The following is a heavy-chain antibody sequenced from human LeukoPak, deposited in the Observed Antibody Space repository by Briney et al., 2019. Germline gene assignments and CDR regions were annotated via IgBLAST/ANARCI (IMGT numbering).Heavy chain of an antibody. CDR2: IIPIFGIA. V-gene: IGHV1-69*04. CDR3: AEGTAMVYDAFDI. CDR1: GGTFSSYA. Sequence: RASVKVSCKASGGTFSSYAISWVRQAPGQGLEWMGRIIPIFGIANYAQKFQGRVTITADKSTSTAHMELSSLRSEDTAVYYCAEGTAMVYDAFDIWGQGTMVTVSS. J-gene: IGHJ3*02. D-gene: IGHD5-18*01.